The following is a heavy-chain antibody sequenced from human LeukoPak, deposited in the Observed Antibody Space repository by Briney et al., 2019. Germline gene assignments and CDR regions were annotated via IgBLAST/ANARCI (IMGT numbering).Heavy chain of an antibody. Sequence: GGSLRLSCAASGFTFSSYWMHWVRQGPGKGLVWVSRVNTDGSTTNYADSVKGRFTISRDNAKNTLYLQMNSLRAEDTAVYCCARDRESSGWLIDYWGQGTLVTVSS. CDR3: ARDRESSGWLIDY. CDR1: GFTFSSYW. J-gene: IGHJ4*02. V-gene: IGHV3-74*01. D-gene: IGHD6-19*01. CDR2: VNTDGSTT.